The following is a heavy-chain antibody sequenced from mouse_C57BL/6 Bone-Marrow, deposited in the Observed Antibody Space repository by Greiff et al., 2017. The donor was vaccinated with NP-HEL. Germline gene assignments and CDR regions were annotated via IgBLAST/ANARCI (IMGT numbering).Heavy chain of an antibody. CDR2: ISSGGSYT. CDR1: GFTFSSYG. CDR3: ARLRFAY. D-gene: IGHD1-1*01. J-gene: IGHJ3*01. V-gene: IGHV5-6*01. Sequence: EVKLVESGGDLVKPGGSLKLSCAASGFTFSSYGMSWVRQTPDKRLEWVATISSGGSYTYYQDSVKGRFTISRDNAKNTLYLQMSSLKSEDTAMYYCARLRFAYWGQGTLVTVSA.